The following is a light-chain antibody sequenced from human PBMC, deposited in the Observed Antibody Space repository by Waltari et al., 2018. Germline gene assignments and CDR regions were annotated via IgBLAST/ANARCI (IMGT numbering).Light chain of an antibody. J-gene: IGKJ2*03. CDR2: QTS. V-gene: IGKV1-5*03. CDR3: QHYSSYSS. CDR1: HSISIW. Sequence: DIQMTQSPSTLSASVGDRVTITRRASHSISIWLAWYQQKPGRAPKLLIYQTSILESGVPSRFSGSASGTEFTLTISSLQPDDFATYYCQHYSSYSSFGQGTKLEI.